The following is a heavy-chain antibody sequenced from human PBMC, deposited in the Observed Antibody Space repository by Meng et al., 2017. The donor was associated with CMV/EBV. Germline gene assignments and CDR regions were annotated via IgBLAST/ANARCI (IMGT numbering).Heavy chain of an antibody. J-gene: IGHJ4*02. CDR3: AKDESNGYTDY. CDR1: GYTFSGYF. D-gene: IGHD5-18*01. CDR2: INPNNRDT. V-gene: IGHV1-2*02. Sequence: SCTASGYTFSGYFIHWIRQAPGQRLEWMGWINPNNRDTKYAERFQGRVTMTRDTSTNTVYMELDSLRFVDTAIYYCAKDESNGYTDYWGPGTLVTVSS.